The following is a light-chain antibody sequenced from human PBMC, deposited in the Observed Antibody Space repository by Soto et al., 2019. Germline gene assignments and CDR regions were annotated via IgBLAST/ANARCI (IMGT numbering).Light chain of an antibody. CDR1: QSISSY. CDR3: QQSYTTPLT. V-gene: IGKV1-39*01. J-gene: IGKJ4*01. Sequence: DIQMTQSPSSLSASVGDRVTITCRASQSISSYLNWYQQKPGKAPNLLIYAASTLQSGVPSRFSGGGSGTDFTLTIRSRQPEDFATYYCQQSYTTPLTFGGGTKVEIK. CDR2: AAS.